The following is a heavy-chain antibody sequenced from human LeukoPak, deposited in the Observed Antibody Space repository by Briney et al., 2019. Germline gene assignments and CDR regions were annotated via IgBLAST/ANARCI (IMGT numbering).Heavy chain of an antibody. CDR2: IYYSGST. V-gene: IGHV4-59*01. D-gene: IGHD3-22*01. CDR1: GGSIRSYF. CDR3: ARGSDHYDSSGYRYFDL. Sequence: PSETLSLTCTVSGGSIRSYFWSWIRQPPGKGLEWIGYIYYSGSTNYNPSLKSRVTISVDTSKNQFSLKLSSVTAADTAVYYCARGSDHYDSSGYRYFDLWGRGTLATVSP. J-gene: IGHJ2*01.